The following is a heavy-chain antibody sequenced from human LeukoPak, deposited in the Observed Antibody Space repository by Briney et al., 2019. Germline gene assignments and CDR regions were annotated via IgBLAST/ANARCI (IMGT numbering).Heavy chain of an antibody. CDR3: ARMVTGAFDI. V-gene: IGHV4-59*01. CDR2: IYYSGST. J-gene: IGHJ3*02. D-gene: IGHD5-18*01. CDR1: GGSISSYY. Sequence: PSETLSLTCTVSGGSISSYYWSWIRQPPGMGLEWIGYIYYSGSTNYNPSLKSRVTISVDTSKNQFSLKLSSVTAADTAVYYCARMVTGAFDIWGQGTMVTVSS.